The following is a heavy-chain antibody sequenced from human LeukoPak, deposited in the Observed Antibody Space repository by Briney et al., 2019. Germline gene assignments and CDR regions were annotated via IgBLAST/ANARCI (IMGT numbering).Heavy chain of an antibody. J-gene: IGHJ4*02. CDR2: LSHNGDNT. CDR1: GFTFSTYA. CDR3: ARASSYCGGDCYLGDY. D-gene: IGHD2-21*01. V-gene: IGHV3-23*01. Sequence: GGSLRLSCAASGFTFSTYAMSWVRQAPGKGLEWVSTLSHNGDNTYYADSVKGRFTISRDSSRNTLYLQINSLRAEDTAVYYCARASSYCGGDCYLGDYWGQGTLVTVSS.